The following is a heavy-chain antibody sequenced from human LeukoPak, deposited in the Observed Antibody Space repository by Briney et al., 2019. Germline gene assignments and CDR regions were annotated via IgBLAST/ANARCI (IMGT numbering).Heavy chain of an antibody. D-gene: IGHD3-10*01. CDR2: ITSSADTT. V-gene: IGHV3-23*01. Sequence: PGGSLRLSCAASGFTFSAYGMTWVRQAPGKGLEWVSTITSSADTTYYADSVKGRFTISRDNSKNTLYLQMNSLRAEDTAVYYCAKTEGSGTYYYWGQGTLVTVSS. J-gene: IGHJ4*02. CDR3: AKTEGSGTYYY. CDR1: GFTFSAYG.